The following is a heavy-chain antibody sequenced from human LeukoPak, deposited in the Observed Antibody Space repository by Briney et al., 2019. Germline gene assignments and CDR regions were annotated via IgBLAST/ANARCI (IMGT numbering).Heavy chain of an antibody. V-gene: IGHV7-4-1*02. D-gene: IGHD6-19*01. CDR3: ARDLGIAVAGRKGNWFDP. J-gene: IGHJ5*02. CDR2: INTNTGNP. CDR1: GYTFTSYA. Sequence: ALVKVSCKASGYTFTSYAMNWVRQAPGQGLEWMGWINTNTGNPTYAQGFTGRFVFSLDTSVSTAYLQISSLKAEDTAVYYCARDLGIAVAGRKGNWFDPWGQGTLVTVSS.